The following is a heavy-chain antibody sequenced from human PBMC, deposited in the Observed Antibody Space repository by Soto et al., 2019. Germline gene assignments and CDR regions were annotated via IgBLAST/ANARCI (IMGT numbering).Heavy chain of an antibody. V-gene: IGHV3-15*07. CDR3: TTDSYSSIIVVRFDY. D-gene: IGHD3-22*01. Sequence: GGSLRLSRATSCFPFSNACINWVRPAPGKGLEWVGRIKSKTDGGTTDYAAPVKGRFTISRDDSKNTLYLQMNSLKTEDTGIYYCTTDSYSSIIVVRFDYWGHGTRVTVSS. CDR2: IKSKTDGGTT. J-gene: IGHJ4*01. CDR1: CFPFSNAC.